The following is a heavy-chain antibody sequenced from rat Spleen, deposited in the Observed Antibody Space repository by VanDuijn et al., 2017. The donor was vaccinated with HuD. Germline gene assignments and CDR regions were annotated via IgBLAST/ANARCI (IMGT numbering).Heavy chain of an antibody. Sequence: QVQLKESGPGLVQPSQTLSLTCTVSGFSLTSYSVNWVRQPPGKGLEWMGRMRYNGDTSYNSALKTRLSISRDTSKNQVFLKMNSLQTDDTGTYYCTSLYNNYFDYWGQGVMVTVSS. CDR2: MRYNGDT. CDR3: TSLYNNYFDY. J-gene: IGHJ2*01. D-gene: IGHD1-10*01. CDR1: GFSLTSYS. V-gene: IGHV2-63*01.